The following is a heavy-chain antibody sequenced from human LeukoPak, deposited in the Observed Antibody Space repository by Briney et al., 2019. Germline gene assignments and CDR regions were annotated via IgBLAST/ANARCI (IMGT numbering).Heavy chain of an antibody. V-gene: IGHV3-23*01. Sequence: GGSLRLSCSASGFTFSSYAMGWVRQAPGKGLEWVSDIGASGGSTYYAVSVRGRFTISRDNAKNSLYLQMNSLRAEDTAVYYCARKYCSTTSCLFDYWGQGTLVTVSS. CDR1: GFTFSSYA. CDR3: ARKYCSTTSCLFDY. J-gene: IGHJ4*02. CDR2: IGASGGST. D-gene: IGHD2-2*01.